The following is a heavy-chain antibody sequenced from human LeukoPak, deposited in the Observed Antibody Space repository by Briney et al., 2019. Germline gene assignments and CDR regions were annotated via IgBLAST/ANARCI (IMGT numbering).Heavy chain of an antibody. CDR3: VRDFIAAASGAFDI. CDR2: ISDSGGS. V-gene: IGHV4-61*01. CDR1: GGSVSSGISY. D-gene: IGHD6-13*01. Sequence: SETLSLTCSVSGGSVSSGISYWRWIRRPPGEGLEWIAYISDSGGSDYNPSLRGRVTISLDTSKNQFSLRLTSVTAADTAVYYCVRDFIAAASGAFDIWGQGTTVTVSS. J-gene: IGHJ3*02.